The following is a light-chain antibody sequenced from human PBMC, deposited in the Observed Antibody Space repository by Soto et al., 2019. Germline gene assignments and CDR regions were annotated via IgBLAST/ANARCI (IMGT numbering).Light chain of an antibody. J-gene: IGKJ4*01. CDR2: DAS. CDR3: QQRTNWLT. V-gene: IGKV3-11*01. CDR1: QSLSSY. Sequence: PGERATLTCRASQSLSSYLAWYQQKPGQAPRLLIYDASNRATGIPARFSGSGSGTDFTLTISSLEPEDFAVYYCQQRTNWLTFGGGTKVDI.